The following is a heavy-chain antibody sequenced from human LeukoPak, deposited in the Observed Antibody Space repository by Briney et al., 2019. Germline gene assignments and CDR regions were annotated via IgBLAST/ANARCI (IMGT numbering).Heavy chain of an antibody. Sequence: SEALSLTCDVSGGSIDSTNWWNWVRQPPGKGLEWSGEIHHDGRINYNPSLKSRVTLSVDKSKNQFSLRLNSVTAADTAMYYCARSHDHLWGNYPDYWGQGTLVTVSS. D-gene: IGHD3-16*02. V-gene: IGHV4/OR15-8*01. CDR3: ARSHDHLWGNYPDY. CDR2: IHHDGRI. J-gene: IGHJ4*02. CDR1: GGSIDSTNW.